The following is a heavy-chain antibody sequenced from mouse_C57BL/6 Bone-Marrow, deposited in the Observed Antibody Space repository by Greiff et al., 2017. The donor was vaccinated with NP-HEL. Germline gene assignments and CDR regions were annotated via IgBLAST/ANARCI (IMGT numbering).Heavy chain of an antibody. V-gene: IGHV1-69*01. J-gene: IGHJ2*01. D-gene: IGHD2-5*01. CDR3: ARRSNYDFDY. CDR1: GYTFTSYW. CDR2: IDPSDSST. Sequence: QVQLQQPGAELVMPGASVKLSCKASGYTFTSYWMHWVKQRPGQGLEWIGEIDPSDSSTNYNQKFKGNSTLAVDKSSSTAYMQLSSLTSEDSAVYYCARRSNYDFDYWGQGTTLTVSS.